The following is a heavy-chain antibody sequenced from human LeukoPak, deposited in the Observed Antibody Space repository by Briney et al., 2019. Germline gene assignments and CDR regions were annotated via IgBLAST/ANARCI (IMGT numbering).Heavy chain of an antibody. D-gene: IGHD1-7*01. CDR2: ISDTGTS. V-gene: IGHV4-59*01. CDR1: GGSISGYY. CDR3: ARTRTYLDY. J-gene: IGHJ4*02. Sequence: SETLSLTCIVSGGSISGYYWSWIRQPPGRGLEWIGYISDTGTSIYNPSLKNRLSMLVDTSKNHFYLNLTSVTAADTAIYYCARTRTYLDYWGQGALVNVSS.